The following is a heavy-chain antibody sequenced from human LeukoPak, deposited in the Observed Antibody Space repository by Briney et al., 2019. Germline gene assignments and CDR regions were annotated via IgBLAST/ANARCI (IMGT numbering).Heavy chain of an antibody. CDR1: GFTLSSNW. V-gene: IGHV3-7*01. J-gene: IGHJ4*02. D-gene: IGHD3-10*01. Sequence: PGGSLRLSCAASGFTLSSNWMNWVRQAPGKGLGWVANIKQDGSEKYYVDSVKGRFTISRDNAKNSLYLQMNSLRAEDTAVYYCARDRAHVLLWFGELGDDSPRFDYWGQGTLVTVSS. CDR3: ARDRAHVLLWFGELGDDSPRFDY. CDR2: IKQDGSEK.